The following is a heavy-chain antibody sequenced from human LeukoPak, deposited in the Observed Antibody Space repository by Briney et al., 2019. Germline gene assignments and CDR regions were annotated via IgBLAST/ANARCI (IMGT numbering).Heavy chain of an antibody. CDR2: INPSGGST. Sequence: ASVKVSCKASGYTFTSYYMHWVRQAPGQGLEWMGIINPSGGSTSYAQKFQGRVTMTRDTSTSTVYMELSSLRSEDTAVYYCARDPPPYCSGGSCYDGYWGQGTLVTVSS. D-gene: IGHD2-15*01. J-gene: IGHJ4*02. V-gene: IGHV1-46*01. CDR3: ARDPPPYCSGGSCYDGY. CDR1: GYTFTSYY.